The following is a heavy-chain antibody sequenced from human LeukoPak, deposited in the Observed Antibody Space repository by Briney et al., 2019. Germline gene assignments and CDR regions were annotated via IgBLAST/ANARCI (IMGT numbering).Heavy chain of an antibody. D-gene: IGHD5-12*01. Sequence: GGSLRLSCAASGFTFSSYSMNWVRQAPGKGLEWVSVIYSGGSTYYADSVKGRFTISRDSSKNTLYLQMNSLRAEDTAMYYCARDRATYGMDVWGQGTTVTVSS. CDR3: ARDRATYGMDV. CDR1: GFTFSSYS. J-gene: IGHJ6*02. V-gene: IGHV3-53*01. CDR2: IYSGGST.